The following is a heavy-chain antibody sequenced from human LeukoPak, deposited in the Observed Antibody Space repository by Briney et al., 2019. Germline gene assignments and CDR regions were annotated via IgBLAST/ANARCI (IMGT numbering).Heavy chain of an antibody. Sequence: GGSLRLSCAASGFTFSSYSMNWVRQAPGKGLEWVSSISSSSSYIYYADSVKGRFTISRDNAKNSLYLQMNSLRAEDTAVYYCARTLAAAGYCYYYYGMDVWGQGTTVTVSS. CDR2: ISSSSSYI. V-gene: IGHV3-21*01. J-gene: IGHJ6*02. D-gene: IGHD6-13*01. CDR3: ARTLAAAGYCYYYYGMDV. CDR1: GFTFSSYS.